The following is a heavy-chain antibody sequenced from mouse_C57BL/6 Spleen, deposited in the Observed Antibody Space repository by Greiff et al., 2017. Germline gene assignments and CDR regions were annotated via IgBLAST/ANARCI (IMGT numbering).Heavy chain of an antibody. D-gene: IGHD2-3*01. Sequence: QVQLKESGPELVKPGASVKISCKASGYAFSSSWMNWVKQRPGKGLEWIGRIYPGDGDTNYNGKFKGKATLTADKSSSTAYMQLSSLTSEDSAVYVCARPLDGYYFDYWGQGTTLTVSS. J-gene: IGHJ2*01. CDR1: GYAFSSSW. CDR3: ARPLDGYYFDY. V-gene: IGHV1-82*01. CDR2: IYPGDGDT.